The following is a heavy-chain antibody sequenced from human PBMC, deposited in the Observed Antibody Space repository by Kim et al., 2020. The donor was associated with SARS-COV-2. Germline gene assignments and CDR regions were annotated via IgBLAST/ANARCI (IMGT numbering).Heavy chain of an antibody. Sequence: SVKVSCKASGFTFTSSAVQWVRQARGQRLEWIGWIVVGSGNTNYAQKFQERVTITRDMSTSTAYMELSSLRSEDTAVYYCAAVSGGDYTGVYWYFDLWGRGTLVTVSS. V-gene: IGHV1-58*01. CDR1: GFTFTSSA. CDR2: IVVGSGNT. CDR3: AAVSGGDYTGVYWYFDL. J-gene: IGHJ2*01. D-gene: IGHD4-17*01.